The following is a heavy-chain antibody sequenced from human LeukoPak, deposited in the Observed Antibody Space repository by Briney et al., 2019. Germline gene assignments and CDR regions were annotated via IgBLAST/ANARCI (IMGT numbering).Heavy chain of an antibody. CDR2: IYYSGST. CDR1: GGSISSSSYY. J-gene: IGHJ4*02. V-gene: IGHV4-39*01. Sequence: SETLSLTCTVSGGSISSSSYYWAWIRQPPGKGLEWIGSIYYSGSTYYNPSLKSRVTISVATSKNQFSLKLTSVTAADTAVYYCASGSYSSGWYPYFEFWGQGTLETVSS. D-gene: IGHD6-19*01. CDR3: ASGSYSSGWYPYFEF.